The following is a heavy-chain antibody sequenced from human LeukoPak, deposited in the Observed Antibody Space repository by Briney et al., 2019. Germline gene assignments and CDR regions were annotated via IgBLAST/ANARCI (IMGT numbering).Heavy chain of an antibody. CDR3: ARATYDLLTGYYLDS. Sequence: SETLSLTCSVPGGTITSGRYYWTWIRQYPEKGLEWIGYSYYSGSTHYKPSLKGRATISLDKSKNQFSLNLTSATAADTAIYYCARATYDLLTGYYLDSWGQGTLVTVSS. D-gene: IGHD3-9*01. CDR1: GGTITSGRYY. CDR2: SYYSGST. V-gene: IGHV4-31*03. J-gene: IGHJ4*02.